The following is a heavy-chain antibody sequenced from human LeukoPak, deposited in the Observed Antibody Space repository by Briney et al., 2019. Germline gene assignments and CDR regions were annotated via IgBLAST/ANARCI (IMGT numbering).Heavy chain of an antibody. V-gene: IGHV3-53*01. Sequence: PGGSLRLSCAASGFTVSSNYMSWVRQAPGKGLEWVSIIYSGGSTYFADSVKGRLTISRDNSKNTLYLQMHSLRAKDTALYYCARVPVASWILLDSWGQGTLVTVSS. CDR3: ARVPVASWILLDS. CDR1: GFTVSSNY. J-gene: IGHJ4*02. CDR2: IYSGGST. D-gene: IGHD6-13*01.